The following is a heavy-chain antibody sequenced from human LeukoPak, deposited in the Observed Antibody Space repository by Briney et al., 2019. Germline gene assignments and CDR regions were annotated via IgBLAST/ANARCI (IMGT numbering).Heavy chain of an antibody. CDR1: GYTFSSYS. Sequence: GGSLRLSCTASGYTFSSYSMTWVRQAPGKGLEWVSAISGSGVNTYYADSVKGRFAAPRGNSKNTLYLQMNSLRAEDTAVYYCARGRSGYGPFDAFDIWGQGTWVTVSS. D-gene: IGHD3-22*01. CDR2: ISGSGVNT. CDR3: ARGRSGYGPFDAFDI. J-gene: IGHJ3*02. V-gene: IGHV3-23*01.